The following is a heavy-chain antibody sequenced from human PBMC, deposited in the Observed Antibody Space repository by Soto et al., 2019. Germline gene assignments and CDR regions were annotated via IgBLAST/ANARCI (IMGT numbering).Heavy chain of an antibody. J-gene: IGHJ4*02. CDR3: ARDLNLGGLNLDYFDY. D-gene: IGHD3-10*01. CDR1: GFTFSSYA. V-gene: IGHV3-30-3*01. Sequence: QVQLVESGGGVVQPGRSLRLSCAASGFTFSSYAMHWVRQAPGKGLEWVAVISYDGSNKYYADSVKGRFTISRDNSKNTLYLQMNSLRAEDTAVYYCARDLNLGGLNLDYFDYWGQGTLVTVSS. CDR2: ISYDGSNK.